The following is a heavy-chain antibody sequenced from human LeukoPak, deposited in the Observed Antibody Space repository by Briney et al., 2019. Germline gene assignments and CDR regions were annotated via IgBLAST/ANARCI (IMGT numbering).Heavy chain of an antibody. Sequence: KPSETLSLTCTVSGGSINSYYWSWIRQPPGKGLEWIGYIYYSGSTNYNPSLKSRVTISVDTSKNQFSLKLSSVTAADTAVYYCARDGVTMVRGASDYWGQGTLVTVSS. CDR3: ARDGVTMVRGASDY. CDR1: GGSINSYY. J-gene: IGHJ4*02. CDR2: IYYSGST. D-gene: IGHD3-10*01. V-gene: IGHV4-59*12.